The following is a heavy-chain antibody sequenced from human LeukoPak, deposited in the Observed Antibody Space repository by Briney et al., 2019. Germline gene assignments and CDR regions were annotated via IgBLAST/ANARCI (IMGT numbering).Heavy chain of an antibody. V-gene: IGHV1-18*01. CDR2: ISAYNGNT. Sequence: ASVTVSCKASGYTFTNYGISWVRQAPGQGLEWMGWISAYNGNTNYAQKLQGRVTMTTDTSTSTAYMELRSLRSDDTAVYYCASGNYDFWSGYSFDYWGQGTLVTVSS. D-gene: IGHD3-3*01. CDR3: ASGNYDFWSGYSFDY. CDR1: GYTFTNYG. J-gene: IGHJ4*02.